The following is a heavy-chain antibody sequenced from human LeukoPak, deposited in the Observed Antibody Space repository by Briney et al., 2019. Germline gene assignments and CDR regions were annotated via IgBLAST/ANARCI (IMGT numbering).Heavy chain of an antibody. CDR3: ARDRYYYGSGSRWFDP. V-gene: IGHV4-4*07. CDR2: IYTSGST. J-gene: IGHJ5*02. CDR1: GYSISSGYY. Sequence: PSETLSLTCTVSGYSISSGYYWSWIRQPAGKGLEWIGRIYTSGSTNYNPSLKSRVTMSVDTSKNQFSLKLSSVTAADTAVYYCARDRYYYGSGSRWFDPWGQGTLVTVSS. D-gene: IGHD3-10*01.